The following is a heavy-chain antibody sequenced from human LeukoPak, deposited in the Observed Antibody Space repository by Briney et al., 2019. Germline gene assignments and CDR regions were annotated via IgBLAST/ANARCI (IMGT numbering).Heavy chain of an antibody. CDR1: GFIFSSYA. D-gene: IGHD5-24*01. CDR2: ISYDGSNK. V-gene: IGHV3-30-3*01. Sequence: PGRFLRLSCAASGFIFSSYAMHWVRQAPGKGLEWVAFISYDGSNKHYAEPVQGRFTISRDNSKNTLYLQMNSLRPEDTAVYYCARARFGYNRGPFDYWGQGILVTVSS. CDR3: ARARFGYNRGPFDY. J-gene: IGHJ4*02.